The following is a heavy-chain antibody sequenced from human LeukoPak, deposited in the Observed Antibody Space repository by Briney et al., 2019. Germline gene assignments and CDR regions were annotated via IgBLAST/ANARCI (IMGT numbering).Heavy chain of an antibody. Sequence: SETLSLTCAVYGGSFSGYYWSWVRQPPGKGLEWIGEINHSGSTNYNPSLKSRVTISVDTSKNQFSLKLSSVTAADTAVYYCARVRRGDQGLGYWGQGTLVTVSS. V-gene: IGHV4-34*01. CDR1: GGSFSGYY. D-gene: IGHD4-17*01. J-gene: IGHJ4*02. CDR2: INHSGST. CDR3: ARVRRGDQGLGY.